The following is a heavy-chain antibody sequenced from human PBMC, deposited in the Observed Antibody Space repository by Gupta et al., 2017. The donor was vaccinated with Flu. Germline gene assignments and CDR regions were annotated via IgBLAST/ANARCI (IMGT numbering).Heavy chain of an antibody. V-gene: IGHV4-34*01. CDR2: INHGGGT. CDR1: GGSFSGYY. D-gene: IGHD1-1*01. Sequence: QVQLQQWGAGLLKPSETLSLTCAVSGGSFSGYYWSWIRQPPGKGLEWIGEINHGGGTNYNPSLKSRVTISVDTSKNQFSLNLNSVTAADTAVYYCATTPGTNYHYYYLDVWGTGTTVTVSS. CDR3: ATTPGTNYHYYYLDV. J-gene: IGHJ6*03.